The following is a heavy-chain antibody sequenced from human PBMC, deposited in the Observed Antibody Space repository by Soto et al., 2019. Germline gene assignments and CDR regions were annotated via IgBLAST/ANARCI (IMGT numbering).Heavy chain of an antibody. D-gene: IGHD5-12*01. CDR1: GFTFSDYY. J-gene: IGHJ6*02. V-gene: IGHV3-11*06. CDR3: AREKRGYSGYDEWDYYYGMDV. Sequence: GGSLRLSCAASGFTFSDYYMSWIRQAPGKGLEWVSYISSSSSYTNYADSVKGRFTISRDNAKNSLYLQMNSLRAEDTAVYYCAREKRGYSGYDEWDYYYGMDVWGQGTTVTVSS. CDR2: ISSSSSYT.